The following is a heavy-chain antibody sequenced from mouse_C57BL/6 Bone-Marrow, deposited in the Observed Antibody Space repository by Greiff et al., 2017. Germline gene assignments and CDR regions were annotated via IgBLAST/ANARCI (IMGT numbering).Heavy chain of an antibody. Sequence: VQLQQSGAELVRPGTSVKVSCKASGYAFTNYLIEWVKQRPGQGLEWIGVINPGSGGTNYNEKFKGKATLTADKSSSTAYMQLSSLTSEDSAVYYCAREDYDWIGYWGQGTLVTVSA. CDR2: INPGSGGT. V-gene: IGHV1-54*01. D-gene: IGHD2-4*01. CDR3: AREDYDWIGY. CDR1: GYAFTNYL. J-gene: IGHJ3*01.